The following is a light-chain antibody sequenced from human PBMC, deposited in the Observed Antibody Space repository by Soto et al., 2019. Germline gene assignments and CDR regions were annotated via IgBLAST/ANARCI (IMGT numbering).Light chain of an antibody. CDR1: NIGSER. Sequence: SYELTQPPSVSVAPGKTATITCGGNNIGSERVHWYQQKPDQAPVLVIYYDSARPSGIPERFSGSNSGNTATLSITRVEAGDEADYFCQVWDGSSDQQVFGGGTKLTVL. J-gene: IGLJ3*02. CDR3: QVWDGSSDQQV. CDR2: YDS. V-gene: IGLV3-21*04.